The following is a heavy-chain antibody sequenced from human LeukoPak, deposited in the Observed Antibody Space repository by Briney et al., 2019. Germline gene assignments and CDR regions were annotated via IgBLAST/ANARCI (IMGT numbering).Heavy chain of an antibody. J-gene: IGHJ4*02. V-gene: IGHV1-46*01. D-gene: IGHD3-16*01. CDR3: AGGLRVGGGATDH. CDR1: GYTFINFY. Sequence: ASVKVSCKASGYTFINFYMHWVRQAPGQGLEWMGIISPGGDKTDYAQKFKGRLTVSRDTSTSTVYMELSSLRSEDAAVYYWAGGLRVGGGATDHGGQGSRVPVSA. CDR2: ISPGGDKT.